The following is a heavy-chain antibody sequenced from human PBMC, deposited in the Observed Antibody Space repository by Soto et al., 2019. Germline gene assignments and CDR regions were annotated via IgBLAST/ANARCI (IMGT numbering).Heavy chain of an antibody. CDR3: AADPNYYGSGTVYYYYYGMDV. D-gene: IGHD3-10*01. CDR2: IVVGSGNT. J-gene: IGHJ6*02. CDR1: GFTFTSSA. V-gene: IGHV1-58*01. Sequence: SVKVSCKASGFTFTSSAVQWVRQARGQRLEWIGWIVVGSGNTNYAQKFQERVTITRDMSTSTAYMELSSLRSEDTAVYYCAADPNYYGSGTVYYYYYGMDVWGQGTTVTV.